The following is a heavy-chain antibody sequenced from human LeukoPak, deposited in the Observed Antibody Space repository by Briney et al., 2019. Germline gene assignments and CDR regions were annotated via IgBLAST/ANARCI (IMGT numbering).Heavy chain of an antibody. CDR2: ISGSGGST. D-gene: IGHD2-2*01. CDR1: GFTFSSYA. J-gene: IGHJ4*02. V-gene: IGHV3-23*01. Sequence: GGSLRLSCAASGFTFSSYAMSWVRQAPGKGLEWVSAISGSGGSTYYADSVKGRFTISRDNSKNTLHLQMNSLRAEDTAVYYCAKVFLAPGYCSSTSCPFDYWGQGTLVTVSS. CDR3: AKVFLAPGYCSSTSCPFDY.